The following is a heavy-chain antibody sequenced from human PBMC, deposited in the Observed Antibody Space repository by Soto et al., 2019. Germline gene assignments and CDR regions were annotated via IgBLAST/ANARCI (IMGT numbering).Heavy chain of an antibody. CDR1: GFTFSSYA. CDR3: AKRGSGSYFDY. CDR2: ISGSGGST. D-gene: IGHD3-10*01. V-gene: IGHV3-23*01. J-gene: IGHJ4*02. Sequence: EVQLLESGGGLVQPGGSLRLSCAVSGFTFSSYAMRWVRQAPGKGLEWVSGISGSGGSTYYADSVKGRFTISRDNSKNTLYLQMNSLRAEDTAVYYCAKRGSGSYFDYWGQGTLVTVSS.